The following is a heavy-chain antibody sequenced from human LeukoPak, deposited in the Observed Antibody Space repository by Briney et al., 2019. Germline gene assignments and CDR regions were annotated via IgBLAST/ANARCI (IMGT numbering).Heavy chain of an antibody. J-gene: IGHJ4*02. D-gene: IGHD3-9*01. V-gene: IGHV1-2*06. CDR3: ARAHYDILTGYYPNYFDY. CDR2: INPNSGDT. CDR1: GYTFTGYY. Sequence: ASVKVSXKASGYTFTGYYMHWVRQAPGQGLEWMGRINPNSGDTNYAQKFQGRVTMTRDTSISTAYMELSRLRSDDTAVYYCARAHYDILTGYYPNYFDYWGQGTLVTVSS.